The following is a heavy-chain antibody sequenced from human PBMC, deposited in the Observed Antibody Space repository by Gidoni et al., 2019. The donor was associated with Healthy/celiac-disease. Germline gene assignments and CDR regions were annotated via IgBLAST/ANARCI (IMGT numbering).Heavy chain of an antibody. D-gene: IGHD6-13*01. CDR2: ISSSSSYT. CDR1: GFTFSDYY. J-gene: IGHJ4*02. CDR3: ARGLYSSSDPGFDY. Sequence: QVQLVESGGGLVKPGGSLRLSCAASGFTFSDYYMSWIRQAPGKGLGWVSYISSSSSYTNYADSVKGRFTISRDNAKNSLYLQMNSLRAEDTAVYYCARGLYSSSDPGFDYWGQGTLVTVSS. V-gene: IGHV3-11*06.